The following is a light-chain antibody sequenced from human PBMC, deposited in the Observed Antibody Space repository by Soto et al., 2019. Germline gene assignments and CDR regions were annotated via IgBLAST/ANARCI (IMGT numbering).Light chain of an antibody. V-gene: IGKV3-15*01. CDR1: QSVRSN. CDR3: QQYNYWPPWT. Sequence: EMVLTQSPGTLSLSPGDRATLSCRASQSVRSNLAWYQQKPGQAPRLLMYDASTRATGIPARFSGSGSGTEFTLTISSLQSEDFAVYYCQQYNYWPPWTFGQGTKV. CDR2: DAS. J-gene: IGKJ1*01.